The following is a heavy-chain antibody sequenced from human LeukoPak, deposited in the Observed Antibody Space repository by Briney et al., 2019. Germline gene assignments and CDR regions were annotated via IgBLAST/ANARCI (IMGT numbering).Heavy chain of an antibody. J-gene: IGHJ4*02. CDR3: ARVTPVYYFDY. Sequence: PSETLSLTCTVSGGSISSYYWSWIRQPPGKGLEWIGYIYYSGSTNYNPSLKSRVTISVDTSKNQFSLELSSVTAADTAVYYCARVTPVYYFDYWGQGTLVTVSS. V-gene: IGHV4-59*01. D-gene: IGHD2/OR15-2a*01. CDR2: IYYSGST. CDR1: GGSISSYY.